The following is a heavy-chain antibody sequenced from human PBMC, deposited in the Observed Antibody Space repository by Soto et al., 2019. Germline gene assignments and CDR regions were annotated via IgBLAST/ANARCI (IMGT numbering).Heavy chain of an antibody. D-gene: IGHD2-8*01. CDR1: GYTFTSYA. Sequence: ASVKVSCKASGYTFTSYAMHWVRQAPGQRLEWMGWINAGNGNTKYSQKFQGRVTITRDTSASTAYMELSSLRSEDTAVYYCARDDICTNGVCYPSYYGMDVWGQGTTVTVSS. CDR3: ARDDICTNGVCYPSYYGMDV. V-gene: IGHV1-3*01. J-gene: IGHJ6*02. CDR2: INAGNGNT.